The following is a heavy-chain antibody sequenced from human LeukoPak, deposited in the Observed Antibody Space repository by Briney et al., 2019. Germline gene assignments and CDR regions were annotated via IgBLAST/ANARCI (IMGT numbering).Heavy chain of an antibody. CDR3: ARGRPGPAGAGTYDF. Sequence: ASVKVSCTASGYIFTTSDINWVQQATGQGLEWMGWMNPNSGKTGSAQKFQGRLTMTKNTSTSTAYMEVTGLKFEDTAIYYCARGRPGPAGAGTYDFWGQGTLITVSS. CDR2: MNPNSGKT. V-gene: IGHV1-8*01. CDR1: GYIFTTSD. J-gene: IGHJ4*02. D-gene: IGHD6-13*01.